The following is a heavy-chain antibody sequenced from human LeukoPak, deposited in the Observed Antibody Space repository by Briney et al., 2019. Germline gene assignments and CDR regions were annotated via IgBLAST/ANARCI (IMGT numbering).Heavy chain of an antibody. Sequence: GGSLRLSCAASGFTFSSYSMNWVRQAPGKGLEWVSSISSSSSYIYYADSVKGRFTISRDNAKNSLYLQMNSLRAEDTAVYYCARDRDTYYDSSGRAFDIWGQGTMVTVSS. J-gene: IGHJ3*02. CDR1: GFTFSSYS. V-gene: IGHV3-21*01. D-gene: IGHD3-22*01. CDR3: ARDRDTYYDSSGRAFDI. CDR2: ISSSSSYI.